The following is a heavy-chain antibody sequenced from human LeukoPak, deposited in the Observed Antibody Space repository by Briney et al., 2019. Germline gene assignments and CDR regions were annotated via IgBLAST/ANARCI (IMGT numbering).Heavy chain of an antibody. Sequence: GGSLRLSCAASGFTFSGSAMRWVRQASGKGLEWVGRIRSKANSYATAYAASVKGRFAISRDDSKNTAYLQMNSLKTEDTAVYYCTTPDSSGYFGYWGQGTLVTVSS. D-gene: IGHD3-22*01. CDR2: IRSKANSYAT. CDR1: GFTFSGSA. V-gene: IGHV3-73*01. J-gene: IGHJ4*02. CDR3: TTPDSSGYFGY.